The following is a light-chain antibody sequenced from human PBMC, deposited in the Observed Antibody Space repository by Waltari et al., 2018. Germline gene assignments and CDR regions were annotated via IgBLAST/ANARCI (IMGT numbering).Light chain of an antibody. V-gene: IGLV4-69*01. CDR2: VTSDGSH. Sequence: QLVLTQSPSASAPLVASVKLTCTLSSGLSSNVIAWLQQQPEKDPRYLMKVTSDGSHSQGDEIPERFSGSSAGAERYLTISSLQSDDEADYYCQTGGHGTWVFGGGTKLTVL. CDR3: QTGGHGTWV. J-gene: IGLJ3*02. CDR1: SGLSSNV.